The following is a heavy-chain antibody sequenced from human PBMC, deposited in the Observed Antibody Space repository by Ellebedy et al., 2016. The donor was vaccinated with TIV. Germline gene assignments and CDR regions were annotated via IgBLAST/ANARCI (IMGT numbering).Heavy chain of an antibody. J-gene: IGHJ4*02. Sequence: GESLKISCAASGFTFSNAWMSWVRQAPGKGLEWVGRIKSKTDGGTTDYAAPVKGRFTISRDDSKNTLYLQMNSLKTEDTAVYYCRGSSGYSHDYWGQGTLVTVSS. CDR1: GFTFSNAW. D-gene: IGHD3-22*01. V-gene: IGHV3-15*01. CDR3: RGSSGYSHDY. CDR2: IKSKTDGGTT.